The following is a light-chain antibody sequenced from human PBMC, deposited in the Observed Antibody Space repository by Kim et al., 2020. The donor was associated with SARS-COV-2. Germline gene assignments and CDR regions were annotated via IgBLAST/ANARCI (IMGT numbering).Light chain of an antibody. CDR1: SSDVGGYKY. Sequence: SITTSGTGTSSDVGGYKYVSRHQQHTGKAPKLMSYDVNKRPAGVPDRVSGSKSGNTASLTISGLQAEDEADYNCCSYAGSYTLIFGGGTKLTVL. V-gene: IGLV2-11*01. J-gene: IGLJ2*01. CDR2: DVN. CDR3: CSYAGSYTLI.